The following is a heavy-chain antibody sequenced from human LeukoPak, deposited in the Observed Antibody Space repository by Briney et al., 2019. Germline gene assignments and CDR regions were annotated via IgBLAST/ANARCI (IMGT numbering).Heavy chain of an antibody. J-gene: IGHJ6*03. CDR2: IYYSGRT. D-gene: IGHD3-3*01. Sequence: SETLSLTCTVSGGSISSYYWSWIRQPPGKGLEWIGYIYYSGRTNYNPSLKSRVTVSVDTSKNQFSLKLTSVTTADTAVYYCARIMKGDFWSGDSYYDYYYMDVWGKGTTVTVSS. V-gene: IGHV4-59*01. CDR1: GGSISSYY. CDR3: ARIMKGDFWSGDSYYDYYYMDV.